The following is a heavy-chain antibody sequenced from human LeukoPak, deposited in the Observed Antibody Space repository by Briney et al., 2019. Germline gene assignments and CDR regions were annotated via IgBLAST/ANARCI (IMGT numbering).Heavy chain of an antibody. Sequence: PGGSLRLSCAASGFTFSSYAMSWVRQAPGKGLEWVSYISSSGSTIYYADSVKGRFTISRDNAKNSLYLQMNSLRAEDTAVYYCARVTYSSSWFTTYYFDYWGQGTLVTVSS. CDR3: ARVTYSSSWFTTYYFDY. D-gene: IGHD6-13*01. J-gene: IGHJ4*02. V-gene: IGHV3-48*04. CDR2: ISSSGSTI. CDR1: GFTFSSYA.